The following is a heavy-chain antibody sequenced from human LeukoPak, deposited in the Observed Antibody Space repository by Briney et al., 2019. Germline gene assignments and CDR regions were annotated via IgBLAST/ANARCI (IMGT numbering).Heavy chain of an antibody. CDR2: IRYDGSNK. CDR3: ARAAGIQLWFPIPNAFDI. CDR1: GFTFSSYG. Sequence: GGSLRLSCAASGFTFSSYGMHWVRQAPGKGLEWVAFIRYDGSNKYYADSVKGRFTISRDNSKNTLYLQMNSLRAEDTAVYYCARAAGIQLWFPIPNAFDIWGQGTMVTVSS. J-gene: IGHJ3*02. V-gene: IGHV3-30*02. D-gene: IGHD5-18*01.